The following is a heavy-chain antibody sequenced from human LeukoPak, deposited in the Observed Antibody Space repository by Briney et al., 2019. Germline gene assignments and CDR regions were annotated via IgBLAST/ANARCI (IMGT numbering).Heavy chain of an antibody. Sequence: GGSLRLSCAASGFTFSSYSMNWVRQAPGKGLEWVSSISSSSSYIYYADPVKGRFTISRDNAKNSLYLQMNSLRAEDTAVYYCARGLGYCTGGVCYNWFDPWGQGTLVTVSS. CDR1: GFTFSSYS. J-gene: IGHJ5*02. V-gene: IGHV3-21*01. D-gene: IGHD2-8*02. CDR3: ARGLGYCTGGVCYNWFDP. CDR2: ISSSSSYI.